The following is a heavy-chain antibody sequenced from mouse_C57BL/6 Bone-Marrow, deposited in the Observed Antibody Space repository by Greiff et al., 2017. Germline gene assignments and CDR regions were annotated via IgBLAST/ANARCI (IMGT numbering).Heavy chain of an antibody. CDR2: IHPNSGST. J-gene: IGHJ3*01. D-gene: IGHD2-12*01. CDR3: TRKGYYLFAY. Sequence: QVQLQQPGAELVKPGASVKLSCKASGYTFTSYWMHWVKQRPGQGLEWIGMIHPNSGSTNYNEKFKSKATLTVDKSSSTAYMQLSSLTSEDSAVYYCTRKGYYLFAYWGQGTLVTVSA. V-gene: IGHV1-64*01. CDR1: GYTFTSYW.